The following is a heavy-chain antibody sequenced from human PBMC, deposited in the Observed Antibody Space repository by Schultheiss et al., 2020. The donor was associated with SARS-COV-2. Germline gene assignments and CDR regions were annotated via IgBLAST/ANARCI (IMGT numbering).Heavy chain of an antibody. CDR3: ARVSRAPGQLDPYYYGMDV. Sequence: SVKVSCKASGYTFTGYYMHWVRQAPGQGLEWMGRIIPIFGIANYAQKFQGRVTITADKSTSTVYMELSSLRSEDTAVYYCARVSRAPGQLDPYYYGMDVWGQGTTVTVSS. V-gene: IGHV1-69*04. CDR1: GYTFTGYY. D-gene: IGHD6-6*01. CDR2: IIPIFGIA. J-gene: IGHJ6*02.